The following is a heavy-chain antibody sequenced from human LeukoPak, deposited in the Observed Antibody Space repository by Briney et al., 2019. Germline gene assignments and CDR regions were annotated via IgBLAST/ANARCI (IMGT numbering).Heavy chain of an antibody. D-gene: IGHD3-16*01. CDR3: ARESYDYIWGSYYFDY. J-gene: IGHJ4*02. CDR2: ISSSSSTI. CDR1: GFTFSSYS. V-gene: IGHV3-48*02. Sequence: GVPLRLSCAASGFTFSSYSMNWVRQAPGKGLEWVSYISSSSSTIYYADSVKGRFTISRDNAKNSLYLQMNSLRDEDTAVYYCARESYDYIWGSYYFDYWGQGTLVTVSS.